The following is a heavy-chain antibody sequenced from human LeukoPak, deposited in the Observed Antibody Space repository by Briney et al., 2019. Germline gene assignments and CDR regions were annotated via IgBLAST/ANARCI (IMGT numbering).Heavy chain of an antibody. Sequence: GASVKVSCKASGYTFTGYYMHWMRQAPGQGLEWMGWINPNSGGTNYAQKFQGRVTMTRDTSISTAYMELSRLRSDDTAVYYCARYYYDSSGYYSRPQFYYFDYWGQGTLVTVSS. D-gene: IGHD3-22*01. V-gene: IGHV1-2*02. J-gene: IGHJ4*02. CDR2: INPNSGGT. CDR1: GYTFTGYY. CDR3: ARYYYDSSGYYSRPQFYYFDY.